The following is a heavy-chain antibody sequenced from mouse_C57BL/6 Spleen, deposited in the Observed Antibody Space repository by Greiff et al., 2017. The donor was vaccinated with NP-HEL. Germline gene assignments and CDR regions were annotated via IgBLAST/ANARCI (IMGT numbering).Heavy chain of an antibody. V-gene: IGHV1-69*01. CDR2: IDPSDSYT. Sequence: VQLQQPGAELVMPGASVKLSCTASGYTFTSYWMHWVQQRPGQGLEWIGEIDPSDSYTNYTQKFKGQSTLTVDKSSSTTYMQLSSLTSEDSAVYYCARYYGSSVYYFDYWGQGTTLTVSS. CDR3: ARYYGSSVYYFDY. D-gene: IGHD1-1*01. J-gene: IGHJ2*01. CDR1: GYTFTSYW.